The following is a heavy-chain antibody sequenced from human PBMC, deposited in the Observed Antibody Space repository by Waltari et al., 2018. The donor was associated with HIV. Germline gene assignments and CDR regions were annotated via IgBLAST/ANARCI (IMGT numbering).Heavy chain of an antibody. Sequence: QVQLVESGGGVVQPGGSLRLSCGASGVTFSGYDMHWVRQAPGKGLEWVTYMRSDGSSKNYADSVKGRFTISRDNSKNTVYLQMNSLRPEDTAVYFCAKNGATLTTSSYYYYYGMDVWGQGTTVTVSS. CDR2: MRSDGSSK. CDR1: GVTFSGYD. D-gene: IGHD4-4*01. V-gene: IGHV3-30*02. J-gene: IGHJ6*02. CDR3: AKNGATLTTSSYYYYYGMDV.